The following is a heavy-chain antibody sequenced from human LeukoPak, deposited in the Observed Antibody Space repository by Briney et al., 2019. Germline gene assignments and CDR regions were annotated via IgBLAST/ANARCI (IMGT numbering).Heavy chain of an antibody. D-gene: IGHD1-26*01. Sequence: GGSLRLSCAASGFTFSSYSMDWVRQAPGKGLEWVSLISGSTGNTYYADSVQGRFIISRDTSKDMLFLQMNSLRAEDTAVYYCAKVLAGAGTRPLGYWGQGTLVTVSS. CDR1: GFTFSSYS. J-gene: IGHJ4*02. CDR2: ISGSTGNT. CDR3: AKVLAGAGTRPLGY. V-gene: IGHV3-23*01.